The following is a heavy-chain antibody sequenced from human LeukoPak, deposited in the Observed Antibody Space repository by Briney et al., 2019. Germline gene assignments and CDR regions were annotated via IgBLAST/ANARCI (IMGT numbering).Heavy chain of an antibody. J-gene: IGHJ4*02. CDR3: ARQGYYYDSSGYYHFDY. D-gene: IGHD3-22*01. CDR1: GFTFDDYA. V-gene: IGHV3-30*03. Sequence: GGSLRLSCAASGFTFDDYAMHWVRQAPGKGLEWVAVISYDGSNKYYADSVKGRFTISRDNSKNTLYLQMNSLRAEDTAVYYCARQGYYYDSSGYYHFDYWGQGTLVTVSS. CDR2: ISYDGSNK.